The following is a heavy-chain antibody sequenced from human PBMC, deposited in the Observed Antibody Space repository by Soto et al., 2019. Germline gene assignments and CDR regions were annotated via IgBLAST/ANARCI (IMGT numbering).Heavy chain of an antibody. V-gene: IGHV4-4*07. D-gene: IGHD2-8*02. J-gene: IGHJ4*02. CDR1: GASMTGTSY. Sequence: ASETLSLTCTVSGASMTGTSYWSWIRQPAGKGLEWIGRFSLSGTTNYNPSLRSRVTMSADVSKNQFSLRLTSVTAADTALYYCARGMTPPGAPAWYYFDSWGQGTLVTVSS. CDR3: ARGMTPPGAPAWYYFDS. CDR2: FSLSGTT.